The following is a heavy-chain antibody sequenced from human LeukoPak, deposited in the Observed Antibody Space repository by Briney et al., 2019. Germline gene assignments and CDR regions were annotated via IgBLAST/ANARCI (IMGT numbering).Heavy chain of an antibody. CDR3: AGDASYGDYSDY. J-gene: IGHJ4*02. V-gene: IGHV1-69*05. CDR2: IIPIFGTA. Sequence: EASVKVSCKASGGTLSSYGISWVRQAPGQGLELMGRIIPIFGTANYAQKFQARVTITTDESTSTAYMELSSLRFEDTAVYYCAGDASYGDYSDYWGQGTLVTVSS. CDR1: GGTLSSYG. D-gene: IGHD4-17*01.